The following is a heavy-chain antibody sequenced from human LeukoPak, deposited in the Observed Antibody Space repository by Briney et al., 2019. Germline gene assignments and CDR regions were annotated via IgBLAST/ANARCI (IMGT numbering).Heavy chain of an antibody. CDR2: ISWNSGSI. J-gene: IGHJ4*02. V-gene: IGHV3-9*03. D-gene: IGHD4-23*01. Sequence: GRSLRLSCAASGFTFDDYAMHWVRQAPGKGLEWVSGISWNSGSIDYADSVKGRFTISRDNAKKFLFLQMNSLRVEDMALYYCAKDGGPYGGIRGYFYYWGQGTLVTASS. CDR3: AKDGGPYGGIRGYFYY. CDR1: GFTFDDYA.